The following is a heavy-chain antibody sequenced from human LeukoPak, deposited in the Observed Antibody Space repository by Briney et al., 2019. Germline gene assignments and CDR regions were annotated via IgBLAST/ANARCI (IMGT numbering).Heavy chain of an antibody. CDR3: AREWELLHAFDI. Sequence: QAGRSLRLSCAASGFTFSSYGMHWVRQAPGKGLEWVAVIWYDGSNKYYADSVKGRFTISRDNSKNTLYLQMNSLRAEDTAVYYCAREWELLHAFDIWGQGTMVTVSS. J-gene: IGHJ3*02. CDR1: GFTFSSYG. V-gene: IGHV3-33*01. D-gene: IGHD1-26*01. CDR2: IWYDGSNK.